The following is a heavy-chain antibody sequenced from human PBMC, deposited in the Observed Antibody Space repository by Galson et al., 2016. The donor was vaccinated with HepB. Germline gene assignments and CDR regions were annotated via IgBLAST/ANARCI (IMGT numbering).Heavy chain of an antibody. CDR2: ISGSGNST. CDR3: AKDLTVRREYGMDV. J-gene: IGHJ6*04. Sequence: SLRLSCAASGFTFSSYAMSWVRQAPGKGLEWVSSISGSGNSTHYADSVKGRFTISRDNSKNTLYVHLNSLRAEDTAVYYCAKDLTVRREYGMDVWGKGTTVTVSS. V-gene: IGHV3-23*01. CDR1: GFTFSSYA. D-gene: IGHD4-17*01.